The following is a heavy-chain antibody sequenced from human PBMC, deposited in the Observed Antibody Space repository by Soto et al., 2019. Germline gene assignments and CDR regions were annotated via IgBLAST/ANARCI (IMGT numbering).Heavy chain of an antibody. CDR1: GGSFSGYY. CDR3: ARERRTTYYDFWSGDINYYYGMDV. V-gene: IGHV4-34*01. J-gene: IGHJ6*02. D-gene: IGHD3-3*01. CDR2: INHSGST. Sequence: QVQPQQWGAGLLKPSETLSLTCAVYGGSFSGYYWSWIRQPPGKGLEWIGEINHSGSTNYNPSLKSRVTISVDTSKNQFSLKLSSVTAADTAVYYCARERRTTYYDFWSGDINYYYGMDVWGQGTTVTVSS.